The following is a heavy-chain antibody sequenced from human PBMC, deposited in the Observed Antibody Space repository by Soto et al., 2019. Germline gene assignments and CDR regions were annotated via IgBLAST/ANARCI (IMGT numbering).Heavy chain of an antibody. CDR1: GDSISSYY. Sequence: QVQLQESGPGLVKPSETLSLTCTVSGDSISSYYWSWIRQPPGKGLEWIGYIFHTGSANYNPSLKSRVTLSIDTSKNQFSLRLSSVTAADTAVYYCARQPYTSGAYYFDYWGQVTPVTVSS. CDR3: ARQPYTSGAYYFDY. V-gene: IGHV4-59*08. D-gene: IGHD6-19*01. CDR2: IFHTGSA. J-gene: IGHJ4*02.